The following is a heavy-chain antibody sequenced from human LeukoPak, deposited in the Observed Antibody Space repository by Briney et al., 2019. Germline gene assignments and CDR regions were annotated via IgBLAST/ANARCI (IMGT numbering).Heavy chain of an antibody. D-gene: IGHD3-22*01. J-gene: IGHJ4*02. V-gene: IGHV4-30-2*01. CDR2: IYHSGST. Sequence: PSETLSLTCTVSGGSVSSGSYSWSWIRQPPGKGQEWIGYIYHSGSTYYNPSLKSRVTISVDRSKNQFSLKLSSVTAADTAVYYCARVNYYDSSGLDYWGQGTLVTVSS. CDR3: ARVNYYDSSGLDY. CDR1: GGSVSSGSYS.